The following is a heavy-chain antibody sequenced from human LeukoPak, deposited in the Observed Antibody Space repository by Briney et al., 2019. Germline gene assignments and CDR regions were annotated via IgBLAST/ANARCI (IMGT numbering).Heavy chain of an antibody. V-gene: IGHV4-34*01. D-gene: IGHD3-3*01. CDR1: GGSFSGYY. CDR2: INHSGST. J-gene: IGHJ4*02. Sequence: SETLSLTCAVYGGSFSGYYWSWIRQPPGKGLEWIGEINHSGSTNYNPSLKSRVTISVDTSKNQFSLKLSSVTAADTAVYYCARELGGYDFWSGSYYFDYWGQGTLVTVSS. CDR3: ARELGGYDFWSGSYYFDY.